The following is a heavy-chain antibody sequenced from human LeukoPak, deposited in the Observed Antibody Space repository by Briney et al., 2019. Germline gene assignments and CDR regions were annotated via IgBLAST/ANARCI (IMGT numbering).Heavy chain of an antibody. CDR2: TSGSGVNS. CDR3: AKEYSGYDFDY. Sequence: GGSLRLSCAASGFTLRSYDMSGVRQAPLKGLEWVAATSGSGVNSYYADSVRGRFTISRDNSQNTLYLQMDSLRAEDTALYYCAKEYSGYDFDYWGQGTLVTVSS. V-gene: IGHV3-23*01. D-gene: IGHD5-12*01. CDR1: GFTLRSYD. J-gene: IGHJ4*02.